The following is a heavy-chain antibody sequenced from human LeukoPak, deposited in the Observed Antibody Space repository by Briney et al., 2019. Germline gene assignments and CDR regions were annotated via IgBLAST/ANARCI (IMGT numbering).Heavy chain of an antibody. Sequence: SETLSLTCTVSGGSISSYYWSWIRQPAGKGLEWIGRIYTSGSTNYNPPLKSRVTMSVDTSKNQFSLKRSSVTAADTAVYYCARELVGAARDNWFYPWGQGTLVTVSS. J-gene: IGHJ5*02. CDR3: ARELVGAARDNWFYP. CDR1: GGSISSYY. V-gene: IGHV4-4*07. CDR2: IYTSGST. D-gene: IGHD1-26*01.